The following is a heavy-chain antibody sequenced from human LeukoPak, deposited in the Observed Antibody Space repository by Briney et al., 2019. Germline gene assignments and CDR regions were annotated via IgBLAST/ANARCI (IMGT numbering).Heavy chain of an antibody. CDR3: ARGQYQLLYDDAFDI. CDR1: GYSISSGYY. V-gene: IGHV4-38-2*02. D-gene: IGHD2-2*02. J-gene: IGHJ3*02. CDR2: IYHSGST. Sequence: SETLSLTCTVSGYSISSGYYWGWIRQPPGKGLEWIGSIYHSGSTYYNPSLKSRVTISVDTSKNQFSLKLSSVTAADTAVYYCARGQYQLLYDDAFDIWGQGTMVTVSS.